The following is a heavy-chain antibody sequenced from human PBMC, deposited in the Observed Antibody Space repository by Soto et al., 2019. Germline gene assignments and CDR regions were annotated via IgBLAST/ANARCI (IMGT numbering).Heavy chain of an antibody. CDR3: ARSQGGSSSLDIYYYYYYGMDV. J-gene: IGHJ6*02. CDR1: GGTFSSYA. Sequence: QVQLVQSGAEVKKPGSSVKVSCKAPGGTFSSYAISWVRQAPGQGLEWMGGIIPIFGTAKYAQKFQGRVTITADESTSTGYMELSSPRSDYTALYYCARSQGGSSSLDIYYYYYYGMDVWGQGTTVTVSS. D-gene: IGHD2-15*01. CDR2: IIPIFGTA. V-gene: IGHV1-69*01.